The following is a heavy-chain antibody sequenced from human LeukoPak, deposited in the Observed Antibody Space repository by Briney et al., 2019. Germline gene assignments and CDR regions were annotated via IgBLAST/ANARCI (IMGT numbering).Heavy chain of an antibody. J-gene: IGHJ4*02. CDR2: IYSGDRT. Sequence: PGGSLRLSCAASGFIVSSDYMSWVRQSPGKGLEWVSVIYSGDRTYYADSVKGRFTISSDSSKNTMYLQMNSLRAEDTAVYYRARDGGYSYGYGFDYWGQGTLVTVSS. V-gene: IGHV3-66*01. CDR1: GFIVSSDY. CDR3: ARDGGYSYGYGFDY. D-gene: IGHD5-18*01.